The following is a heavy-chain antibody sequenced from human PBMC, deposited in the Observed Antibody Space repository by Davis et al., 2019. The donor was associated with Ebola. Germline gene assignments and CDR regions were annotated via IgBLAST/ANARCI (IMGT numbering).Heavy chain of an antibody. D-gene: IGHD3-16*02. CDR2: IYHSGST. CDR1: GYSISSGYY. J-gene: IGHJ4*02. V-gene: IGHV4-38-2*02. Sequence: SETLSLTCTVSGYSISSGYYWGWIRQPPGKGLEWIGSIYHSGSTYYNLSLKSRVTISVDTSKNQFSLKLSSVTAADTAVYYCARDRGGYTPYYFDYWGQGTLVTVSS. CDR3: ARDRGGYTPYYFDY.